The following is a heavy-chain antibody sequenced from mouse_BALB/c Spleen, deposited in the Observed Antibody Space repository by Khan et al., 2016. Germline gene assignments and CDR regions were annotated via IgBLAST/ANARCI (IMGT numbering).Heavy chain of an antibody. V-gene: IGHV3-2*02. J-gene: IGHJ2*01. Sequence: EVQLQESGPGLVKPSQSLSLTCTVTGYSITSDYAWNWIRQFPGNKLEWMGYISYSGSTSYNPSLKSRISITRDTSKNQFFLQLNSMTTEDTATYYCARADEDYFDYWGQGTTLTVSS. CDR1: GYSITSDYA. CDR2: ISYSGST. CDR3: ARADEDYFDY.